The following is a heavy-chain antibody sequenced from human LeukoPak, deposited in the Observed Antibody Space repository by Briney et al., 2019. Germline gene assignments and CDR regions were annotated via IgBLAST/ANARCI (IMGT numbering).Heavy chain of an antibody. J-gene: IGHJ6*03. V-gene: IGHV1-8*02. CDR2: MNPGSGDT. CDR1: GYAFSNFD. CDR3: ARSRRGYYIDV. Sequence: ASVKVSCKASGYAFSNFDVNWVRQAPGQGPEWMAWMNPGSGDTGYEGKFQARLTMSSNTSITTASMELSSLTSEDTAVYYCARSRRGYYIDVWGKGTTVIVSS.